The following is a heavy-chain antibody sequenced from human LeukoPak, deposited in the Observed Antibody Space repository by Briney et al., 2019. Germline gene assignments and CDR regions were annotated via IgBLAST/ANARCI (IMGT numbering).Heavy chain of an antibody. V-gene: IGHV4-39*02. CDR3: AGAVAGEEYYFDN. Sequence: SETLSLTCSVSGGSISSSTYYWGWIRQPSGKGLQWVGNIFYGSGSTYYNPSLMGRVTMSVDTSKNQFSLRLISVTAADTAVYYCAGAVAGEEYYFDNWGQGTLVSVSS. D-gene: IGHD6-19*01. CDR1: GGSISSSTYY. J-gene: IGHJ4*02. CDR2: IFYGSGST.